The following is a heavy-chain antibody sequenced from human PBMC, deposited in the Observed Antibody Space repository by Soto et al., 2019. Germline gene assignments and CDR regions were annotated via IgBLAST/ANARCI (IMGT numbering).Heavy chain of an antibody. CDR3: ARQVRWSVHYYYYYGMDV. Sequence: SQTLSLTCTVSGGSISSSSYYWGWIRQPPGKGLEWIGSIYYSGSTYYNPSLKSRVTISVDTSKNQFSLKLSSVTAADTAVYYCARQVRWSVHYYYYYGMDVWGQGTTVTVSS. V-gene: IGHV4-39*01. D-gene: IGHD3-3*01. J-gene: IGHJ6*02. CDR2: IYYSGST. CDR1: GGSISSSSYY.